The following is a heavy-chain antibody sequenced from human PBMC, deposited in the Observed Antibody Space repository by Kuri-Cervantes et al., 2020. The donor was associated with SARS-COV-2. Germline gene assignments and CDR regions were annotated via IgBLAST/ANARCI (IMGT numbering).Heavy chain of an antibody. D-gene: IGHD3-22*01. J-gene: IGHJ3*02. CDR2: IYYSGST. CDR1: GGSISSGGYY. Sequence: TLSLTCTVSGGSISSGGYYWSWIRRHPGKGLEWIGYIYYSGSTYYNPSHKSRVTISVDTSKNQFSLKLSSVTAADTAVYYCARARSITMIVVVIDAFDIWGQGTMVTVSS. V-gene: IGHV4-31*03. CDR3: ARARSITMIVVVIDAFDI.